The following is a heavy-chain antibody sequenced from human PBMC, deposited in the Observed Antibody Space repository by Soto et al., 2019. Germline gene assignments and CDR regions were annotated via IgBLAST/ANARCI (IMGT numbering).Heavy chain of an antibody. V-gene: IGHV3-74*01. CDR1: GFTFSSYW. J-gene: IGHJ2*01. CDR3: AREVGGYCSSTSCAGDWYFDL. Sequence: EVQLVESGGGLVQPGGSLRLSCAAYGFTFSSYWMHWVRQAPGKGLVWVSRINSDGSSTSYADSVKGRFTISRDNAKNTLYLQMNSLRAEDTAVYYCAREVGGYCSSTSCAGDWYFDLWGRGTLVTVSS. D-gene: IGHD2-2*01. CDR2: INSDGSST.